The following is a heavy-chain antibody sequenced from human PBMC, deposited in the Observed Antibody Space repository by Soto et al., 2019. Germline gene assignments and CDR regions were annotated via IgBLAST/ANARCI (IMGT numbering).Heavy chain of an antibody. Sequence: QVQLQQWGAGLLKPSETLSLTCSVFGGSFSGYYWSWIRQPPGKGLEWIGEINHSGSTNYNPSLKSPVTISVDTSKNQFSLKLSSVTAADTAVYYCARGADTLYYYYGMDVWGQGTTVTVSS. D-gene: IGHD2-15*01. CDR1: GGSFSGYY. CDR2: INHSGST. CDR3: ARGADTLYYYYGMDV. J-gene: IGHJ6*02. V-gene: IGHV4-34*01.